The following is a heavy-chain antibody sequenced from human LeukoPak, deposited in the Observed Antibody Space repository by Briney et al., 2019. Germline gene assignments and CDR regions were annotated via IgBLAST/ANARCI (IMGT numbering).Heavy chain of an antibody. CDR3: XXXXXXXXGYKSDXWFDS. V-gene: IGHV3-48*03. J-gene: IGHJ5*01. CDR2: ISSSGTTI. CDR1: GFTFSSYE. Sequence: GGSLRLSCAASGFTFSSYELNWVRQAPGKGLEWVSYISSSGTTIYDADSVKGRFTISRDNAKNSLYLQMNSLRAEDTATYYXXXXXXXXXGYKSDXWFDSWGQGTLVTVSS. D-gene: IGHD5-24*01.